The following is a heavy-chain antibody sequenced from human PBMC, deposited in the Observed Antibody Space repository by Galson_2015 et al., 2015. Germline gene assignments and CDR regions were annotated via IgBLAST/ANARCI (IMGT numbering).Heavy chain of an antibody. CDR2: ISYDGSNK. D-gene: IGHD1-26*01. V-gene: IGHV3-30*03. Sequence: SLRLSCAASGFTFSSYGMHWVRQAPGKGLEWVAVISYDGSNKYYADSVKGRFTISRDNSKNTLYLQMNSLRAEDTAVYYCARDWAEARAVVGYWGQGTLVTVSS. J-gene: IGHJ4*02. CDR1: GFTFSSYG. CDR3: ARDWAEARAVVGY.